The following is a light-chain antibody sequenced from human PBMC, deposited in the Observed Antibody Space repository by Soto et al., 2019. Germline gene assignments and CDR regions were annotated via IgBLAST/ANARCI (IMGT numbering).Light chain of an antibody. Sequence: EIVMTHSPATLSVSPGERATLSCRASQSVRDNLAWYQQKPGQAPRLLIYGASTRATGIPGRFSGSGSGTEFTLTINSLQSEDFALYFCQQSNNWPYTFGQGTKLEIK. V-gene: IGKV3-15*01. CDR3: QQSNNWPYT. CDR2: GAS. J-gene: IGKJ2*01. CDR1: QSVRDN.